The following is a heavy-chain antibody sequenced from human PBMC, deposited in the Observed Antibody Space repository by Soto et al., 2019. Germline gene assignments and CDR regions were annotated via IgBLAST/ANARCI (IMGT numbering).Heavy chain of an antibody. CDR2: IIPIFGTA. CDR1: GGTFSSYA. Sequence: QVQLVQSGAEVKKPGSSVKVSCKASGGTFSSYAISWVRQAPGKGLEWMGGIIPIFGTANYAQKFQGRVTITADESTSTAYMELSSLRSEDTAVYYCAREIRGYSSITYGMDVWGQGTTVTVSS. D-gene: IGHD5-18*01. J-gene: IGHJ6*02. CDR3: AREIRGYSSITYGMDV. V-gene: IGHV1-69*01.